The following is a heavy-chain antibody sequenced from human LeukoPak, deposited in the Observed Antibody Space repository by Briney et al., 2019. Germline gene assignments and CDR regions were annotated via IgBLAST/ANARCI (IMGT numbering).Heavy chain of an antibody. CDR2: INAGNGNT. Sequence: ASVKVSCKASGYTFTSYAMHWVRQAPGQRLEWMGWINAGNGNTKYSQKFQGRVTITRDTSASTAYMELSSLRSEDTAVYYCARDQPPYYYDSSGYFDYWGQGTLVTVSS. CDR3: ARDQPPYYYDSSGYFDY. D-gene: IGHD3-22*01. J-gene: IGHJ4*02. V-gene: IGHV1-3*01. CDR1: GYTFTSYA.